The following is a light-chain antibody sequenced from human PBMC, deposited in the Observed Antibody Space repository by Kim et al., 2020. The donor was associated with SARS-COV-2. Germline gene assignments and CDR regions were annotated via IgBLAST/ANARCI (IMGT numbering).Light chain of an antibody. CDR1: QSVSTN. CDR2: GAS. V-gene: IGKV3-15*01. CDR3: QQYEDWPFT. J-gene: IGKJ3*01. Sequence: VSPGERATLSCRASQSVSTNLAWYQQKPGQSPRLLICGASTRATGIPARFSGSGSGTDLTLTISSLQSEDFGVYFCQQYEDWPFTFGPGTKVDIK.